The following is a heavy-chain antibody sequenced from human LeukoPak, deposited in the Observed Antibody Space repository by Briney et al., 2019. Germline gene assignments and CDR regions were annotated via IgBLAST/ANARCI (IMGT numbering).Heavy chain of an antibody. J-gene: IGHJ3*01. CDR1: GYTFTGYY. V-gene: IGHV1-2*06. CDR2: INPNSGGT. CDR3: ARENSNLHSSSFS. Sequence: ASVKVSCKASGYTFTGYYMHWVRQAPGQGLEWMGRINPNSGGTNYAQKFQGRVTMTRDESTSTAYMELSSLRSEDTAVYYCARENSNLHSSSFSWGQGTMVTVSS. D-gene: IGHD6-6*01.